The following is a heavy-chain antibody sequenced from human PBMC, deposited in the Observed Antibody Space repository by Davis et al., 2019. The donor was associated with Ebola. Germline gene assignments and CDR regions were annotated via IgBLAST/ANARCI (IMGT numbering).Heavy chain of an antibody. J-gene: IGHJ4*02. D-gene: IGHD4-17*01. CDR1: GLSFSNYW. V-gene: IGHV3-74*01. Sequence: GESLKISCAASGLSFSNYWMHWVRQAPGKGLVWVARINSDGSSTSYADSVQGRFTISRDNTKNTLYLHMNSLRAEDTAVYYCVRTTYGAPEYWGQGTLVTVSS. CDR3: VRTTYGAPEY. CDR2: INSDGSST.